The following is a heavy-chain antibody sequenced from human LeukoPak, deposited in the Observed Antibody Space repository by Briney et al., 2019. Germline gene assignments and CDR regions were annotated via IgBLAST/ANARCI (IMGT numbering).Heavy chain of an antibody. CDR2: IRYDNTNK. J-gene: IGHJ3*02. Sequence: PGGSLGLSCTTSGFTFSIYGMHWVRQAPGKGLEWVAFIRYDNTNKYYADSVKGRFTISRDNSKNTLYLQMNSLRAEDTAVYYCAKTNNRNAFDIWGQGTMVTVSS. V-gene: IGHV3-30*02. D-gene: IGHD1-14*01. CDR1: GFTFSIYG. CDR3: AKTNNRNAFDI.